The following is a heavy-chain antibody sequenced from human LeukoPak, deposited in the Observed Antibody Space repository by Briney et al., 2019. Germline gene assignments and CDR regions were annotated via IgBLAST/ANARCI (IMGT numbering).Heavy chain of an antibody. Sequence: GGSLRLSCEASGLIGSDYGMNCARQAQGKGREFVSYISSSGRTTFYADSARDRFTVPRDTGKNSLFLEVTSLVARDTAMYYCASGYDFSDGSKRGFANWGQGTLVTVSS. CDR2: ISSSGRTT. CDR1: GLIGSDYG. CDR3: ASGYDFSDGSKRGFAN. J-gene: IGHJ4*02. D-gene: IGHD3-3*01. V-gene: IGHV3-48*01.